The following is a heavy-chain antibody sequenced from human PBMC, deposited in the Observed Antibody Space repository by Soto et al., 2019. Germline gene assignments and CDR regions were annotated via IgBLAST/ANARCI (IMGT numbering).Heavy chain of an antibody. J-gene: IGHJ5*02. V-gene: IGHV3-23*01. D-gene: IGHD2-2*01. CDR3: AKERGKYCSSTSCARGSWFDP. CDR2: ISGSGGST. Sequence: GSLRLSCAAPGFSFSSYAMSWVRQAPGKGLEWVSAISGSGGSTYYADSVKGRFTISRDNSKNTLYLQMNSLRAEDTAVYYCAKERGKYCSSTSCARGSWFDPWGQGTLVTVHS. CDR1: GFSFSSYA.